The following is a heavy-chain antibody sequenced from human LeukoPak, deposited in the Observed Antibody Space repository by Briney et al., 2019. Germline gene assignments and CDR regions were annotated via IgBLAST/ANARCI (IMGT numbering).Heavy chain of an antibody. V-gene: IGHV1-2*02. CDR3: ARGRLEYDAFDI. D-gene: IGHD3-3*01. CDR2: INPNSGGT. CDR1: GYTFTGYY. Sequence: ASVKVSCKASGYTFTGYYMHWVRQAPGQGLEWMGWINPNSGGTNYAQKFQGRVTMTRDTSISTAYMELSSLTSDDTAVYYCARGRLEYDAFDIWGQGTMVTVSS. J-gene: IGHJ3*02.